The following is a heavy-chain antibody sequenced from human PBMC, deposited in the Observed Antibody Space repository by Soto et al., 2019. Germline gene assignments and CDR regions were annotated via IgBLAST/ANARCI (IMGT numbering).Heavy chain of an antibody. CDR2: ISYDGSNK. CDR3: AKRGYGRYNWFDP. CDR1: GSTFSSYG. D-gene: IGHD5-18*01. J-gene: IGHJ5*02. Sequence: PGGSLRLSCAASGSTFSSYGMHWVRQAPGKGLEWVAVISYDGSNKYYADSVKGRFTISRDNSKNTLYLQMNSLRAEDTAVYYCAKRGYGRYNWFDPWGQGTLVTVSS. V-gene: IGHV3-30*18.